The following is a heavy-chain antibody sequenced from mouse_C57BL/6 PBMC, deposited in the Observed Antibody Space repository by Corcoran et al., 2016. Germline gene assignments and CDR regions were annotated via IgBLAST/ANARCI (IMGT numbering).Heavy chain of an antibody. CDR2: INPYNGGT. V-gene: IGHV1-19*01. D-gene: IGHD1-1*01. CDR3: ARGYGSDAMDY. J-gene: IGHJ4*01. Sequence: EVQLQQSGPVLVKPGASVKMSCKASGYTFTDYYMNWVKQSHGKSLEWIGVINPYNGGTSYNQKFKGKATLTVDKSSSTAYMELNSLTSEDSAVYYCARGYGSDAMDYWGQGTSVTVSS. CDR1: GYTFTDYY.